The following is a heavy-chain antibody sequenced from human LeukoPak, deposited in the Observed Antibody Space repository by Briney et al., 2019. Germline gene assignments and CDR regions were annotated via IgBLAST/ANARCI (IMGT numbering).Heavy chain of an antibody. Sequence: PGGSLRLSCAASGFNFCSHSMSWVRQAPGKGLEWVSSISSTSSYLYYADSVKGRFTISRDNAKNSLYLQMNSLRAEDTAVYYCARGYSSSCHDYWGQGTLVSVSS. D-gene: IGHD6-13*01. J-gene: IGHJ4*02. V-gene: IGHV3-21*01. CDR2: ISSTSSYL. CDR3: ARGYSSSCHDY. CDR1: GFNFCSHS.